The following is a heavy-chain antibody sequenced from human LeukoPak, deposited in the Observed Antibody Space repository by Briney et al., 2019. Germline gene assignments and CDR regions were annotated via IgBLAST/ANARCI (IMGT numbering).Heavy chain of an antibody. CDR3: ARDAYRDYYDSDGYYYVGMDV. CDR2: IYSGEST. V-gene: IGHV3-53*01. D-gene: IGHD3-22*01. J-gene: IGHJ6*02. CDR1: GFTVSSTY. Sequence: PGGSLRLSCAASGFTVSSTYMSWVRQAPGKGLEWVSVIYSGESTSYADSVKGRFTISRDTSKNTLYLQMNSLRAEDTAVYYCARDAYRDYYDSDGYYYVGMDVWGQGTTVTVSS.